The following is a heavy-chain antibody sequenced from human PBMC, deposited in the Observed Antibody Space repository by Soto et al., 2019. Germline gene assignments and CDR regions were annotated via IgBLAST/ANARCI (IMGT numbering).Heavy chain of an antibody. CDR3: ARDLDPWVTGDPFDY. CDR1: GYTFTSYG. Sequence: GASVKVSCKASGYTFTSYGISWVRQAPGQGLEWMGWISAYNGNTNYAQKLQGRVTMTTDTSASTAYMELRSLRSDDTAVYYCARDLDPWVTGDPFDYWGQGTLVTVSS. D-gene: IGHD7-27*01. CDR2: ISAYNGNT. J-gene: IGHJ4*02. V-gene: IGHV1-18*04.